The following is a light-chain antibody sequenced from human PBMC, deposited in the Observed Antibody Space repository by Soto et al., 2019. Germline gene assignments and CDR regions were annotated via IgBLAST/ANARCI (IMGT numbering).Light chain of an antibody. CDR3: QEYNSAPHT. V-gene: IGKV1-27*01. Sequence: DIQMTQSPSSLSASVGDRVTITCRASQGISNSLAWYQQKPGKVPKLLIYAASTLQSGVPSRFSGSGSGTDFTLSINSLQPEDVSTYYYQEYNSAPHTFGQGTKLEIK. CDR2: AAS. CDR1: QGISNS. J-gene: IGKJ2*01.